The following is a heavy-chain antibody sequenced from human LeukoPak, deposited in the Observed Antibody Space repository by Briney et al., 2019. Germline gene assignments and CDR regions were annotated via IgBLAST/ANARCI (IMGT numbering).Heavy chain of an antibody. V-gene: IGHV4-61*02. CDR3: ARGYYDFWSGRDYY. D-gene: IGHD3-3*01. CDR2: LYTSRST. Sequence: SQTLSLTCSVSGGSISSGNYYWSWIRQPAGKGLEWFVCLYTSRSTNYNPSLKSPVPISVDTTKNQFSLKLSSVTAADTAVYYCARGYYDFWSGRDYYWGQGTLVTASS. CDR1: GGSISSGNYY. J-gene: IGHJ4*02.